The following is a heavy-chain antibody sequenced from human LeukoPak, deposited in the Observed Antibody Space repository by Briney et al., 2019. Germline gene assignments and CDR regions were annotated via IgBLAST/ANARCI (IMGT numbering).Heavy chain of an antibody. CDR3: AGGGVTIVRGVIQRIAAVDV. V-gene: IGHV1-69*10. D-gene: IGHD3-10*01. J-gene: IGHJ3*01. Sequence: SVKVSCKASGDIFSNYAINWVRQAPGQGPEWMGGIIPAVGIRNYAQPLQGRVTITADKSTNIVYMELSSLRSDDTAVYYCAGGGVTIVRGVIQRIAAVDVWGQGTMVIVS. CDR2: IIPAVGIR. CDR1: GDIFSNYA.